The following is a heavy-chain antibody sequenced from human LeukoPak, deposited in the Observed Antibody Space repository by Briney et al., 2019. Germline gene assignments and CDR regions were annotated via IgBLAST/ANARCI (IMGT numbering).Heavy chain of an antibody. CDR3: ASPRLDYVWGTYLDY. J-gene: IGHJ4*02. D-gene: IGHD3-16*02. CDR2: ISTDGSTT. CDR1: GLPFSRSA. V-gene: IGHV3-74*01. Sequence: GGSLRLSCVASGLPFSRSAMHWVRQVPGKGLEWVSRISTDGSTTTYADSVKGRFTISRDNAKDTLYLQMNRLRAEDTAVYYWASPRLDYVWGTYLDYWGQGSLVTVSS.